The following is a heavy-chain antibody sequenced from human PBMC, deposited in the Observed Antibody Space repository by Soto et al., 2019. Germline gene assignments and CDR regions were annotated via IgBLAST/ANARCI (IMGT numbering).Heavy chain of an antibody. V-gene: IGHV4-59*08. D-gene: IGHD3-10*01. Sequence: SETLSLTCTVSGGSISSYYWSWIRQPPGKGLEWIGYIYYSGSTNYNPSLKSRVTISVDTSKNQFSLKLSSVTAADTAVYYCARHPPEDFGIDYWGQGTLVTVSS. CDR1: GGSISSYY. CDR3: ARHPPEDFGIDY. J-gene: IGHJ4*02. CDR2: IYYSGST.